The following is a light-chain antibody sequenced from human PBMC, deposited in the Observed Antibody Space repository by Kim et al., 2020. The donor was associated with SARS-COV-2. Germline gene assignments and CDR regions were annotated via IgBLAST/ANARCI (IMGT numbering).Light chain of an antibody. CDR3: QQFSQFPYT. CDR1: QGVNNA. V-gene: IGKV1D-13*01. Sequence: IQLTQSPSSLSESVGHRVTITCRASQGVNNALAWYQQKPGKAPNLLIYDASGLESGVPSRFSGSGFGTDFTLTISSLQPEDSATYFCQQFSQFPYTFGQGTKLEI. CDR2: DAS. J-gene: IGKJ2*01.